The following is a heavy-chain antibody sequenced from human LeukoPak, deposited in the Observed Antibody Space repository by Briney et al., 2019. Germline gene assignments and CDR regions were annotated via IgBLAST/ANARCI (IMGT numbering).Heavy chain of an antibody. CDR2: INPSGGST. CDR1: GYTFTSYY. V-gene: IGHV1-46*01. J-gene: IGHJ4*02. D-gene: IGHD3-22*01. Sequence: GASVKVSCKASGYTFTSYYMHWVRQAPGQGLEWMGVINPSGGSTSYAQKFQGRVTVTRDTSTSTVYMELSSLRSEDTAVYYCARPLGSGYYDFDYWGQGTLVTVSS. CDR3: ARPLGSGYYDFDY.